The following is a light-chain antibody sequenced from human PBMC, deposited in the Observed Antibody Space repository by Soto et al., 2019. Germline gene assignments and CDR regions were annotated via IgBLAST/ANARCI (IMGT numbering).Light chain of an antibody. J-gene: IGKJ1*01. Sequence: EVVMTQSPATLSVSPGERATLSCRASQSARSSLGWYQQKPGQPPSLLIYDVSIRATGIPARFSGSGSGTEFTLTISSLQSEDFAVYYCQQYNNWPPWTFGQGTKVDIK. CDR2: DVS. CDR1: QSARSS. V-gene: IGKV3-15*01. CDR3: QQYNNWPPWT.